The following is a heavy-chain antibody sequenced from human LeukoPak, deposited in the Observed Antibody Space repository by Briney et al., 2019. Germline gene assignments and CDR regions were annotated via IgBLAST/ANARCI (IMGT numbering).Heavy chain of an antibody. J-gene: IGHJ4*02. V-gene: IGHV4-34*01. CDR2: INHSGST. CDR1: GGSFSGYY. CDR3: AREATVVPFDY. Sequence: KPSETLSLTCAVYGGSFSGYYWSWIRQPPGKGLEWIGEINHSGSTNYNPSLKSRVTISVDTSKNQFSLKLSSVTAADTAVYYCAREATVVPFDYWGQGTLVTVSS. D-gene: IGHD4-23*01.